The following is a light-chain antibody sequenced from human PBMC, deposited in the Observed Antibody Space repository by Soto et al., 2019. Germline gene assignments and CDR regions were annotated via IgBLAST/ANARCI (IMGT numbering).Light chain of an antibody. J-gene: IGLJ1*01. CDR1: SSDFSSYNR. V-gene: IGLV2-18*01. CDR3: SLYTTVSTYV. CDR2: EVN. Sequence: QSALTQRPSVSGSPGQSVTISCAGTSSDFSSYNRVSWYQRPPGTGPKRIIYEVNNLPSGVPDRFSGSKSGNTASLTISGLQTEDEAEYYWSLYTTVSTYVFGTGTKVNVL.